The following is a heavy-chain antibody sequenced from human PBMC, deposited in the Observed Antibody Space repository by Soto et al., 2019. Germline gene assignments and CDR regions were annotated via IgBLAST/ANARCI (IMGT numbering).Heavy chain of an antibody. Sequence: LRLSCAASGFTFRSYGMHWVRQAPGKRLEWVAVISYDGSNKYYADSVKGRFTISRDNSKNTLYLQMNSLRAEDTAVYYCAKDSRGSCYSCYYYYGMDVWGQGTTVTVSS. D-gene: IGHD2-15*01. J-gene: IGHJ6*02. CDR1: GFTFRSYG. CDR3: AKDSRGSCYSCYYYYGMDV. V-gene: IGHV3-30*18. CDR2: ISYDGSNK.